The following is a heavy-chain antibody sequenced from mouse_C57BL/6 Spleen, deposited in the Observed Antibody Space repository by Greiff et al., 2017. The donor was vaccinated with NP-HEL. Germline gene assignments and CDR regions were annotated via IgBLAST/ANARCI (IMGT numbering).Heavy chain of an antibody. Sequence: QVQLQQPGAELVKPGASVKMSCKASGYTFTSYWITWVKQRPGQGLEWIGDIYPGSGSTNYNEKFKSKATLTVDTSSSTAYMQLSSLTSEDSAVYYCASRVLYYDYEDYWGQGTTLTVSS. CDR1: GYTFTSYW. V-gene: IGHV1-55*01. D-gene: IGHD2-4*01. J-gene: IGHJ2*01. CDR3: ASRVLYYDYEDY. CDR2: IYPGSGST.